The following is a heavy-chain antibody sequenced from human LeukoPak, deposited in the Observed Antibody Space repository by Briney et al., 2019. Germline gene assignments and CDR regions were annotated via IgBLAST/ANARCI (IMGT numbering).Heavy chain of an antibody. CDR2: IYYSGST. CDR1: GGSISSYY. D-gene: IGHD2-8*01. V-gene: IGHV4-59*01. J-gene: IGHJ5*02. CDR3: ASGPVNCTNGVCYRGNWFDP. Sequence: SETLSLTCTVSGGSISSYYWSWIRQPPGRGLEWIGYIYYSGSTNYSPSLKSRVTISVDTSENQFSLKLSSVTAADTAVYYCASGPVNCTNGVCYRGNWFDPWGQGTLVTVSS.